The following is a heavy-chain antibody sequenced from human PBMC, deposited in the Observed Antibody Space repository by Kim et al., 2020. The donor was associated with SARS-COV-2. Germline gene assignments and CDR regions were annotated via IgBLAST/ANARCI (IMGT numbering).Heavy chain of an antibody. Sequence: GGSLRPSCAASGFTFGDYDMHWVRQAPGKGLEWVSGISWNCGSIGYADSVKGRFTISRDNAKNSLYLQMNSLRAEDTALDYGAKDIGPSKAYALDIWGQG. CDR1: GFTFGDYD. CDR2: ISWNCGSI. D-gene: IGHD2-21*01. CDR3: AKDIGPSKAYALDI. J-gene: IGHJ3*02. V-gene: IGHV3-9*01.